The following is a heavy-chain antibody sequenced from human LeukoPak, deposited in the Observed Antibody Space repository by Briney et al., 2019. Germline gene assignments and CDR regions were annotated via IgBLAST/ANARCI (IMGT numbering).Heavy chain of an antibody. CDR1: GFTFSNAW. D-gene: IGHD6-13*01. J-gene: IGHJ4*02. CDR3: ARGGTYSSSWYLDY. V-gene: IGHV3-21*01. Sequence: PGGSLRLSCAASGFTFSNAWMNWVRQAPGKGLEWVSSISSSSSYIYYADSVKGRFTISRDNAKNSLYLQMNSLRAEDTAVYYCARGGTYSSSWYLDYWGQGTLVTVSS. CDR2: ISSSSSYI.